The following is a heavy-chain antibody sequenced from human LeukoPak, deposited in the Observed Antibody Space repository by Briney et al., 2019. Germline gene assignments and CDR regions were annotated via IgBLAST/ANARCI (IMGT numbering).Heavy chain of an antibody. CDR1: GFTFSSSA. CDR3: AKGGIEPFDP. Sequence: GGSLRLSCAASGFTFSSSAMSWVRQAPGKGLEWVSAISNNGGYTYYADSVKGRFTISRDNSKNTLYLQMNSLRAEDTAVYYCAKGGIEPFDPWGQGTLVTVSS. CDR2: ISNNGGYT. V-gene: IGHV3-23*01. J-gene: IGHJ5*02. D-gene: IGHD1-1*01.